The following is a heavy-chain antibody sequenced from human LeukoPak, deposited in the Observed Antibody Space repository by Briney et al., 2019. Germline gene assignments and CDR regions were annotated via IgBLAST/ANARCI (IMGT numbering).Heavy chain of an antibody. Sequence: GGSLRLSCAASGFTFSSYGMSWVRQAPGKGLEWVSAISGSGGSTYYADSVKGRFTISRDNSKNTMYLKMNSLRAEDTAVYYCAKGGLGYSYGPFPGYPHYWGQGTLVTVSS. CDR1: GFTFSSYG. CDR3: AKGGLGYSYGPFPGYPHY. V-gene: IGHV3-23*01. CDR2: ISGSGGST. D-gene: IGHD5-18*01. J-gene: IGHJ4*02.